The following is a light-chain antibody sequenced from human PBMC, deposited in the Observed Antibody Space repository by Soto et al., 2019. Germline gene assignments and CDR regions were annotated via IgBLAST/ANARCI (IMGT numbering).Light chain of an antibody. CDR3: TSFSTGSSYGI. J-gene: IGLJ2*01. V-gene: IGLV2-14*01. CDR1: SSDVGNYNY. CDR2: QVN. Sequence: QSALTQPASVSGSPGQSITISCTGTSSDVGNYNYVSWYQEHPGKAPRLIIYQVNNRPSGVSNRFSGSKSGNTASLTISGLQAEDEADYYCTSFSTGSSYGIFGGGTKLTVL.